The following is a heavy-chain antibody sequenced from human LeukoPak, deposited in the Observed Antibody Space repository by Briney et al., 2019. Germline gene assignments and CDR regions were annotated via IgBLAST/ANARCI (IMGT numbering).Heavy chain of an antibody. CDR2: ISGSGSNT. J-gene: IGHJ4*02. V-gene: IGHV3-23*01. CDR1: GFTFSNYV. Sequence: PGGSLRLSCAASGFTFSNYVMSWVRQAPGEGLEWVSAISGSGSNTFYADSVKGRFTISRDNSKSTLYLQMNSLRAEDTAIYYCAKDQMIAGGQVYWGQGTLVTVSS. CDR3: AKDQMIAGGQVY. D-gene: IGHD3-22*01.